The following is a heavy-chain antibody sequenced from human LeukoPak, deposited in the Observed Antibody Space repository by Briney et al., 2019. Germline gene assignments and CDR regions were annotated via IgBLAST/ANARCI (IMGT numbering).Heavy chain of an antibody. V-gene: IGHV1-18*01. CDR3: ARNTYGYKFSMDV. J-gene: IGHJ6*03. CDR2: ITAFNDNT. Sequence: ASVKVSCKASGFALTTYNIVWLRQAPGQGLEWVGWITAFNDNTNYAQKVQGRVTMTRDTSTSTAYMELRSLRSDDTAVYYCARNTYGYKFSMDVWGIGTTVTISS. CDR1: GFALTTYN. D-gene: IGHD5-18*01.